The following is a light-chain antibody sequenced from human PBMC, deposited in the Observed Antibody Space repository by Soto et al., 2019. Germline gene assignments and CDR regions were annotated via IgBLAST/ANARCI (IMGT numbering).Light chain of an antibody. CDR3: QQLSRYPST. J-gene: IGKJ4*01. Sequence: EIVMTQSPATLSVSPGERATLSCRASQRVSSNVAWYQQKPGQAPRLLIYGASTRATGIPARFSGSGSGTDFTLTISGLQPEDFATYYCQQLSRYPSTFGGGTKVDIK. CDR2: GAS. CDR1: QRVSSN. V-gene: IGKV3-15*01.